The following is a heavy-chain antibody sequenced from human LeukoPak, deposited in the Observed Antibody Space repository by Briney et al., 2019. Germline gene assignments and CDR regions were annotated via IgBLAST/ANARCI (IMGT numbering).Heavy chain of an antibody. J-gene: IGHJ4*02. Sequence: KASETLSLTCAVYGGSFSGYYWSWIRQPPGKGLEWIGEINHSGSTNYNPSLKSRVTISVDTSKNQFSLKLSSVTAADTAVYYCARGWGQGYGDYWGQGTLVTVSP. V-gene: IGHV4-34*01. CDR3: ARGWGQGYGDY. CDR1: GGSFSGYY. D-gene: IGHD5-18*01. CDR2: INHSGST.